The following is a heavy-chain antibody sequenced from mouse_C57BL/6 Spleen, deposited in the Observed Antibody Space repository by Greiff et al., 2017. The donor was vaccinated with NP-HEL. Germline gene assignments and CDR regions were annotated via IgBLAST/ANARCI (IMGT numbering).Heavy chain of an antibody. CDR3: TREGYGSSYFDY. J-gene: IGHJ2*01. Sequence: EVQWVESGEGLVKPGGSLKLSCAASGFTFSSYAMSWVRQTPEKRLEWVAYISSGGDYIYYADTVKGRFTISRDNARNTLYLQRSSLKSEDTAMYYCTREGYGSSYFDYWGQGTTLTVSS. CDR2: ISSGGDYI. V-gene: IGHV5-9-1*02. CDR1: GFTFSSYA. D-gene: IGHD1-1*01.